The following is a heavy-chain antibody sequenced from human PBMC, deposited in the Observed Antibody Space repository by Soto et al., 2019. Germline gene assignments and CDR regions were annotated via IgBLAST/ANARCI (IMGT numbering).Heavy chain of an antibody. Sequence: SETLSLTCTVSGGSISSGGYYWSWIRQHPGKGLEWIGEIYYSGSTNYNPSLKSRVTISVDTSKNQFSLKLSSVTAADTAVYYCARARGGSSSSSPSTGFDYWGQGTLVTVSS. J-gene: IGHJ4*02. CDR2: IYYSGST. CDR3: ARARGGSSSSSPSTGFDY. CDR1: GGSISSGGYY. D-gene: IGHD6-6*01. V-gene: IGHV4-31*03.